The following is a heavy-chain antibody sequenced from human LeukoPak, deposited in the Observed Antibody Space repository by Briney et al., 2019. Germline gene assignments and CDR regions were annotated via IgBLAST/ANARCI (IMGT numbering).Heavy chain of an antibody. CDR2: IYPGGGST. D-gene: IGHD2-8*01. Sequence: GASVTVSCTASGYTFTSYYIHWVRQAPGQGLEWMGIIYPGGGSTSYAQKFQGRVTMTRDMSTSTVYMELSSLRSEDTAVYYCARDNDFDYWGQGTLVTVSS. V-gene: IGHV1-46*01. CDR3: ARDNDFDY. J-gene: IGHJ4*02. CDR1: GYTFTSYY.